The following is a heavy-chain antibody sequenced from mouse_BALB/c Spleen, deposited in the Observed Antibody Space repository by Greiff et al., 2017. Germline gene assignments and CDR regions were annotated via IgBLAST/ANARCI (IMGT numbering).Heavy chain of an antibody. V-gene: IGHV5-6-3*01. CDR3: ARDRIHYYGYYFDY. CDR1: GFTFSSYG. CDR2: INSNGGST. D-gene: IGHD1-2*01. Sequence: EVQLVESGGGLVQPGGSLKLSCAASGFTFSSYGMSWVRQTPDKRLELVATINSNGGSTYYPDSVKGRFTISRDNAKNTLYLQMSSLKSEDTAMYYCARDRIHYYGYYFDYWGQGTTLTVSS. J-gene: IGHJ2*01.